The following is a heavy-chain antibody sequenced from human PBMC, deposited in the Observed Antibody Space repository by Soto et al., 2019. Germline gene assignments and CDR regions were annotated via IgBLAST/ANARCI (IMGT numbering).Heavy chain of an antibody. CDR1: GGSISSYY. Sequence: PSETLSLTCTVSGGSISSYYWSWIRQPPGKGLEWIGYIYYIGSTNYNPSLKSRVTISLDTSKNQFSLKLSSVTAADTAVYYCARGHFDWLLPFDYWGQGTLVTVSS. CDR2: IYYIGST. D-gene: IGHD3-9*01. V-gene: IGHV4-59*01. J-gene: IGHJ4*02. CDR3: ARGHFDWLLPFDY.